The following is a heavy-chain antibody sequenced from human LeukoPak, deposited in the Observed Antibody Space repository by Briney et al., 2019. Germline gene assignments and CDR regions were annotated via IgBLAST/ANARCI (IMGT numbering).Heavy chain of an antibody. CDR3: ARDVPANYYYYGMDV. CDR2: ISGSGDST. CDR1: GLTFSSYA. V-gene: IGHV3-23*01. Sequence: GGSLRLSCAASGLTFSSYAMSWVRQAPGKGLEWVSGISGSGDSTYYADSVKGRFTISRDNAKNSLFLQMNSLRDEDTAVYYCARDVPANYYYYGMDVWGQGTTVTVSS. J-gene: IGHJ6*02.